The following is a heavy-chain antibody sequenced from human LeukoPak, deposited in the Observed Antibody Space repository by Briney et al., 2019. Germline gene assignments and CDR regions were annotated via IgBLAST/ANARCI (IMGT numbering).Heavy chain of an antibody. V-gene: IGHV1-69*05. J-gene: IGHJ6*03. CDR3: ASSVQFGELHPDYYYYYYMDV. CDR2: VIPIFGTA. CDR1: SGTSTSYA. Sequence: PVQVPSQASSGTSTSYAISWVRPAPGQGLEWMGRVIPIFGTANYSQKFPGRVTITTDESTSTAYMELSSLRSEDTAVYYCASSVQFGELHPDYYYYYYMDVWGKGTTVTVSS. D-gene: IGHD3-10*01.